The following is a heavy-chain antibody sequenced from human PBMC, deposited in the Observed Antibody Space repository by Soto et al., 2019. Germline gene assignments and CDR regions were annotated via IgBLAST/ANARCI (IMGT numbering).Heavy chain of an antibody. Sequence: LSLTCTVSGGSISSGDYYWSWIRQPPGKGLEWIGYIYYSGSTYYNPSLKSRVTISVDTSKNQFSLKLSSVTAADTAVYYCARNPGDTAMDFGPHWGQGTLVTVSS. D-gene: IGHD5-18*01. CDR1: GGSISSGDYY. J-gene: IGHJ4*02. CDR2: IYYSGST. CDR3: ARNPGDTAMDFGPH. V-gene: IGHV4-30-4*01.